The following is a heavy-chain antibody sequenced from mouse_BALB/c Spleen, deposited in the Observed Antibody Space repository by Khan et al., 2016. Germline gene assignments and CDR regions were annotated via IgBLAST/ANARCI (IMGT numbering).Heavy chain of an antibody. CDR2: INPDSSTI. D-gene: IGHD1-1*01. CDR1: GFAFSRFW. J-gene: IGHJ4*01. Sequence: EVKLLESGGGLVQPGDSLKLSCAASGFAFSRFWINWVRQAPGNGLEWLGEINPDSSTINYTPSLKDKFIIYRDNATHTLYLQMRKWRAEATALYYCASHTVGMDYWGQETSVTISS. CDR3: ASHTVGMDY. V-gene: IGHV4-1*02.